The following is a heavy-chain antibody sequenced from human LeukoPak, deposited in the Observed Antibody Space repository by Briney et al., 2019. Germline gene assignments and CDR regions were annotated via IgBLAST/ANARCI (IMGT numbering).Heavy chain of an antibody. V-gene: IGHV4-30-4*01. CDR2: IYYSGST. D-gene: IGHD1-14*01. CDR1: GGSISSGDYY. J-gene: IGHJ3*02. CDR3: ARWRPRDAFDI. Sequence: PSETLSLTCTVSGGSISSGDYYWSWIRQPPGKGLEWIGYIYYSGSTNYNPSLKSRVTISVDTSKNQFSLKLSSVTAADTAVYYCARWRPRDAFDIWGQGTMVTVSS.